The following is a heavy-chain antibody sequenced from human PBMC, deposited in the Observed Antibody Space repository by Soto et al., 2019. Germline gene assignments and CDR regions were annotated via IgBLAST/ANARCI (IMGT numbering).Heavy chain of an antibody. D-gene: IGHD5-18*01. CDR2: IIPIFGTA. Sequence: QVQLVQSGAEVKKPGSSVKVSCKASGGTFSSYAISWVRQAPGQGLEWMGGIIPIFGTANYAQKFQGRVTITADESTSTAYMELSSLISEDTAVYYCARGFVDTAMVSVDYYYYGMDVWGQGTTVTVSS. CDR1: GGTFSSYA. J-gene: IGHJ6*02. V-gene: IGHV1-69*12. CDR3: ARGFVDTAMVSVDYYYYGMDV.